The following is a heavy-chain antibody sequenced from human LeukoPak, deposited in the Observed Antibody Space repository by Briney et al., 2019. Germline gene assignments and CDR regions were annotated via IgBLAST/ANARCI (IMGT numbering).Heavy chain of an antibody. D-gene: IGHD3-22*01. CDR2: INWNGGST. CDR1: GFTFDDYG. CDR3: ARVWRAGITMIVVAYAFDT. J-gene: IGHJ3*02. V-gene: IGHV3-20*04. Sequence: GGSLRLSCAASGFTFDDYGMSWVRQAPGKGLEWVSGINWNGGSTGYADSVKGRFTISRDNAKNSLYLQMNSLRAEDTALYYCARVWRAGITMIVVAYAFDTWGQGTMVTVSS.